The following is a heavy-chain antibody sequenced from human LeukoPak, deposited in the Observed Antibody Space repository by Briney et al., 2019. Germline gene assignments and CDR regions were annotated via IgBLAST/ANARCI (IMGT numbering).Heavy chain of an antibody. CDR1: GFTFGDYY. CDR2: ISSSGSTI. CDR3: ARTSMILVVPYFDY. V-gene: IGHV3-11*01. D-gene: IGHD3-22*01. Sequence: PGGSLRLSCAASGFTFGDYYMSWIRQAPGKGLEWVSYISSSGSTIYYADSVKGRFTISRDNAKNSLYLQMNSLRAEDTAVYYCARTSMILVVPYFDYWGQGTLVTVSS. J-gene: IGHJ4*02.